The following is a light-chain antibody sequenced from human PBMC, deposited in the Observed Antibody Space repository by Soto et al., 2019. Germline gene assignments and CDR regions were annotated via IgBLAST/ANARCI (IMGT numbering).Light chain of an antibody. CDR1: QSISSN. V-gene: IGKV3-15*01. CDR3: QQYNNWPLT. J-gene: IGKJ4*01. CDR2: AVS. Sequence: EILMTQSPATLSVSPGERASLSCRASQSISSNLAWYQQKPGQAPRLLIYAVSTRASGIPARFRGSGSGTDFTLTISSLQSEDFAVYYCQQYNNWPLTFGGGTKVDIK.